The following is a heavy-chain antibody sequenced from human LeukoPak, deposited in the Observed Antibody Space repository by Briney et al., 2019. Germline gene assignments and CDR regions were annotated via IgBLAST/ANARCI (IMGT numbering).Heavy chain of an antibody. CDR2: INPNSGGT. Sequence: GASVKVSCKASGYTFTSYGISWVRQAPGQGLEWMGWINPNSGGTNYAQKFQGRVTMTRDTSISTAYMELSRLRSDDTAVYYCARLGYYGSDPFDYWGQGTLVTVSS. D-gene: IGHD3-10*01. J-gene: IGHJ4*02. CDR3: ARLGYYGSDPFDY. V-gene: IGHV1-2*02. CDR1: GYTFTSYG.